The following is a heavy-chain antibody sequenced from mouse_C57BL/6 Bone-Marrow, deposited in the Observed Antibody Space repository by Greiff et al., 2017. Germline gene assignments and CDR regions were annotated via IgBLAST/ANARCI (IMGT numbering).Heavy chain of an antibody. CDR1: GYTFTSYW. V-gene: IGHV1-59*01. Sequence: VKLQQPGAELVRPGTSVKLSCKASGYTFTSYWMHWVKQRPGQGLEWIGVIDPSDSYTNYNQKFKGKATLTVDTSSSTAYMQLSSLTSEDSAVYYCARDWGPGAYWGQGTLVTVSA. CDR2: IDPSDSYT. D-gene: IGHD4-1*01. CDR3: ARDWGPGAY. J-gene: IGHJ3*01.